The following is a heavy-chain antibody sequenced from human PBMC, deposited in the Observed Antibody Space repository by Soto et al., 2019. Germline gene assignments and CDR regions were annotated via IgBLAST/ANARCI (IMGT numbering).Heavy chain of an antibody. Sequence: EVQLVESGGGLVQPGGSLRLSCAASGFTFSSHWMSWVRQAPGKGLEWVANIKQDGSERYYVDSVKGRFTISRDNAKNSLYLQMNSLRADDTAVYYCASQDYFDYWGQGTLVTVSS. J-gene: IGHJ4*02. CDR1: GFTFSSHW. CDR2: IKQDGSER. V-gene: IGHV3-7*01. D-gene: IGHD2-15*01. CDR3: ASQDYFDY.